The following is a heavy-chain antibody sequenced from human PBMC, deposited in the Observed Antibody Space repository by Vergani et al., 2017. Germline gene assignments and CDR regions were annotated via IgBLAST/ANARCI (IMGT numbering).Heavy chain of an antibody. D-gene: IGHD2-15*01. CDR1: GGSFSGYY. V-gene: IGHV4-34*01. CDR3: ARGRGYCGGGSCYGDY. Sequence: QVQLQQWGAGLLKPSETLSLTCAVYGGSFSGYYWSWFRQPPGKGLEWIGEINHSGSTNYNPSLKSRVTISVDTSKNQFSLKLSSVTAADTAVYYCARGRGYCGGGSCYGDYWGQGTLVTVSS. CDR2: INHSGST. J-gene: IGHJ4*02.